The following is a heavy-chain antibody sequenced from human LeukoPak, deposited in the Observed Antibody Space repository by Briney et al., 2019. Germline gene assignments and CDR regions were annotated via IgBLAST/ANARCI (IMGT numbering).Heavy chain of an antibody. CDR2: IRQDGREI. Sequence: GGSLRLSCAASGFTVSSNYMTWVRQAPGKGLEWVANIRQDGREIYYVESVKGRFTISRDNAKSSLYLQMNSLRAEDTAVYFCARGHYSMDVWGQGTTVIVSS. CDR1: GFTVSSNY. CDR3: ARGHYSMDV. J-gene: IGHJ6*02. V-gene: IGHV3-7*01.